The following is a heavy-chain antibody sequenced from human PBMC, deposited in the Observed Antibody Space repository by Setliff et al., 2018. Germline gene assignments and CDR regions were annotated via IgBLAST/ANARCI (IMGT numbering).Heavy chain of an antibody. CDR2: ISPHTGNT. D-gene: IGHD3-10*01. Sequence: GASVKVSCKASGYTFSDYGISWVRQAPGQGLEWMGWISPHTGNTFYAPQFQGRVIMTTDTSTNTAYMDLRSLRSDDTAVYYCVRLVRYCSKTACQRISGEEVWGQGTLVTVSS. CDR1: GYTFSDYG. J-gene: IGHJ4*02. V-gene: IGHV1-18*01. CDR3: VRLVRYCSKTACQRISGEEV.